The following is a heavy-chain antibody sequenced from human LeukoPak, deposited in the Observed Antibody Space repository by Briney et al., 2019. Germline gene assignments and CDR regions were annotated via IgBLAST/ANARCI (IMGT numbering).Heavy chain of an antibody. CDR3: ARGGLRSGSYGYNYYYYMDV. D-gene: IGHD1-26*01. J-gene: IGHJ6*03. Sequence: SVKVSCKASGYTFTSYDINWVRQATGQGLEWMGWMNPNSGNTGYAQKFQGRVTMTRNTSISTAYMELSSLRSEDTAVYYCARGGLRSGSYGYNYYYYMDVWGKGTTVTISS. CDR2: MNPNSGNT. V-gene: IGHV1-8*01. CDR1: GYTFTSYD.